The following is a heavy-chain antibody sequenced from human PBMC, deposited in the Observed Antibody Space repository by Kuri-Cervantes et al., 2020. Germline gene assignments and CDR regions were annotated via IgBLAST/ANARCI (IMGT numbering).Heavy chain of an antibody. CDR2: ISGSGGST. CDR3: ARRSGYYYGMDV. V-gene: IGHV3-23*01. Sequence: GESLKISCAASGFTFSSYAMSWVRQAPGKGLEWVSAISGSGGSTYYADSVRGRFTISRDNSKNTLYLQMNNLRAEDMAVYYCARRSGYYYGMDVWGQGTTVTVSS. D-gene: IGHD6-19*01. CDR1: GFTFSSYA. J-gene: IGHJ6*02.